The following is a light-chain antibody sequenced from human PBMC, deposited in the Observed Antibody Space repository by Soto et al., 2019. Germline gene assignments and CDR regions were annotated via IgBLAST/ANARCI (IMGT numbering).Light chain of an antibody. CDR3: QQYGSSPKT. J-gene: IGKJ1*01. CDR1: QSVSSSY. CDR2: GAS. V-gene: IGKV3-20*01. Sequence: MVLVHALATLSLSPGERATLSCRASQSVSSSYLAWYQQKPGQAPRLLIYGASSRATGIPDRFSGSGSGTDFTLTISRLEPEDFAVYYCQQYGSSPKTFGQGTKVDIK.